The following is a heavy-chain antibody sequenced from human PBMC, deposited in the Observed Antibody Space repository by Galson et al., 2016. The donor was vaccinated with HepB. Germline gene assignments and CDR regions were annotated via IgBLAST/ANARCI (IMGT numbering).Heavy chain of an antibody. CDR2: ISSSSSYT. CDR1: GFTFSDYY. J-gene: IGHJ4*02. CDR3: ARGGYYYDSSGYYDFDY. V-gene: IGHV3-11*05. D-gene: IGHD3-22*01. Sequence: SLRLSCAASGFTFSDYYMSWIRQAPGKGLEWVSYISSSSSYTNYADSVKGRFTISRDNANKSLYLQMNSLRDEDTAVYYCARGGYYYDSSGYYDFDYWGQGTLVTVSS.